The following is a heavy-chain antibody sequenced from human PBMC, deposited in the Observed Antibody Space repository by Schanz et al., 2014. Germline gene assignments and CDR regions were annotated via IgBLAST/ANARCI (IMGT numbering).Heavy chain of an antibody. V-gene: IGHV3-74*01. CDR3: ARVRRPIATPSAPSCRNYYYYAMDV. CDR2: TNGDGTNA. D-gene: IGHD6-13*01. Sequence: EVKLVESGGGAVRPGGSLRLSCAASGFTLSSYWMHWVRQVPGKGLEWVSCTNGDGTNAKYADSVKGRFTVSRDNARNSLYLQMNSLRAEDTAVYYCARVRRPIATPSAPSCRNYYYYAMDVWGQGTLVTVSS. J-gene: IGHJ6*02. CDR1: GFTLSSYW.